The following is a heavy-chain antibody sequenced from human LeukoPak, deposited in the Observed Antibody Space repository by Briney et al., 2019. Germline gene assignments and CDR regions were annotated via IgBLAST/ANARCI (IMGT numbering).Heavy chain of an antibody. CDR1: GGSMSSSSYY. J-gene: IGHJ6*02. D-gene: IGHD3-10*01. CDR3: AGMRITVFRDGTEHYHHGLDV. Sequence: SETLSLTCTVSGGSMSSSSYYWGWIRQTPGKGLEWIGNIYFAGTTSYNPSLKSRVTISADMSNNRFSLKLTSVTAADTAVYYCAGMRITVFRDGTEHYHHGLDVWGHGTTVIVS. V-gene: IGHV4-39*02. CDR2: IYFAGTT.